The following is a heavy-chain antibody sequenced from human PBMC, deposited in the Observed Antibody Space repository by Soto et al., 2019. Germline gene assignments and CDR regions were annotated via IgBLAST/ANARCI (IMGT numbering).Heavy chain of an antibody. CDR3: ARDGGFYYDSSGYYPGY. D-gene: IGHD3-22*01. V-gene: IGHV3-30-3*01. CDR1: GFTFSSYA. CDR2: ISYDGSNK. Sequence: GGSLRLSCAASGFTFSSYAMHWVRQAPGKGLEWAAVISYDGSNKYYADSVKGRFTISRDNSKNTLYLQMNSLRAEDTAVYYCARDGGFYYDSSGYYPGYWGQGTLVTVSS. J-gene: IGHJ4*02.